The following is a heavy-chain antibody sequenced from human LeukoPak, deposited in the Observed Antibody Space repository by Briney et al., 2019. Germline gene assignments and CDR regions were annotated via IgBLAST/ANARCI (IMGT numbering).Heavy chain of an antibody. D-gene: IGHD1-26*01. CDR2: IYYSGST. V-gene: IGHV4-30-4*01. CDR1: GGSISSYY. J-gene: IGHJ4*02. CDR3: ARGGADSFDY. Sequence: SETLSLTCTVSGGSISSYYWSWIRQPPGKGLEWIGYIYYSGSTYYNPSLKSRVTISVDTSKNQFSLKLSSVTAADTAVYYCARGGADSFDYWGQGTLVTVSS.